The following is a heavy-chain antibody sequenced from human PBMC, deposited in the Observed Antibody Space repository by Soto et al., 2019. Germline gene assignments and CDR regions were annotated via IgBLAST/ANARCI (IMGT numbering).Heavy chain of an antibody. Sequence: QVQLVESGGGVVQPGRTLRLSCAASGFTFSSSAMAWVRQAPGKGLEWVSVMSYDGSKAFYADSVRGRFTVSRDNSKNTLYLQMNGLRAEDTALYYGARVLGAFINHFDYWGQGTPVTVSS. CDR1: GFTFSSSA. D-gene: IGHD3-10*01. V-gene: IGHV3-30*04. CDR3: ARVLGAFINHFDY. CDR2: MSYDGSKA. J-gene: IGHJ4*02.